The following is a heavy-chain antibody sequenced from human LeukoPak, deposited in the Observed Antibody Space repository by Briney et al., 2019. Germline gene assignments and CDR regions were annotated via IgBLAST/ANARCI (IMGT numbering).Heavy chain of an antibody. J-gene: IGHJ5*02. CDR1: GGSISSYY. D-gene: IGHD6-13*01. CDR2: IYYSGST. V-gene: IGHV4-59*01. Sequence: PSETLSLTCTVSGGSISSYYWSWVRQPPGKGLEWIGYIYYSGSTNYNPSLTSRVTISVDTSKNQFSLKLSSVTAADTAVYYCASAYSSSWYGGFDPWGQGTLVTVSS. CDR3: ASAYSSSWYGGFDP.